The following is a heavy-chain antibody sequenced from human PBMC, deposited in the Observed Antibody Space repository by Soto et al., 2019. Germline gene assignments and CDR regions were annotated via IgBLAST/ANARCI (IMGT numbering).Heavy chain of an antibody. CDR3: ARGRYGDY. Sequence: QVHLVQSGAEVKKPGASVKVSCKASGYTFTSYGITWVRQAPGQGLEWMGWISAHNGNTDYAQKLQGRVIVTRDTSTSTAYIELRSLISDGTAVYYCARGRYGDYWGQGALVTVSS. CDR2: ISAHNGNT. D-gene: IGHD1-1*01. V-gene: IGHV1-18*01. J-gene: IGHJ4*02. CDR1: GYTFTSYG.